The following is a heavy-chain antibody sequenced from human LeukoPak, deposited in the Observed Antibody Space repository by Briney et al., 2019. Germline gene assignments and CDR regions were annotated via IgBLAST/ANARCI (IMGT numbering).Heavy chain of an antibody. Sequence: SDTLSLTCAVYGGSFSDYYWSWLRQPPGKGLEWIGDTNRSGGTNYNPSLKSRVTISVDTSKNQFSLKLRSVTAADTAVYYCARGLDEYIWGNYPYKPRAYYFDSWGQGSLVTVSS. J-gene: IGHJ4*02. CDR1: GGSFSDYY. CDR3: ARGLDEYIWGNYPYKPRAYYFDS. D-gene: IGHD3-16*01. CDR2: TNRSGGT. V-gene: IGHV4-34*01.